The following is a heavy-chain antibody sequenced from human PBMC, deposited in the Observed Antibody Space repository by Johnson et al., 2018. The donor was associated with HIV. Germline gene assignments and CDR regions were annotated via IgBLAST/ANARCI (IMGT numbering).Heavy chain of an antibody. CDR1: GFIFSSYG. Sequence: VQLVESGGGVVQPGRSLRVSCAASGFIFSSYGMHWVRQAPGKGLEWVAVIWYDGSNKYYADSVKGRFTISRDNSKNSLYLQMNSLRAEDTAVYYCAIGYYYGSGYSGFDIWGQGTMVTVSS. CDR3: AIGYYYGSGYSGFDI. V-gene: IGHV3-33*01. D-gene: IGHD3-10*01. CDR2: IWYDGSNK. J-gene: IGHJ3*02.